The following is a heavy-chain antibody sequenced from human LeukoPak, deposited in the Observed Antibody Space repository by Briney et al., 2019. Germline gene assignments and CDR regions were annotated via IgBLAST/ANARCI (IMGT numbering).Heavy chain of an antibody. Sequence: ASVKVSCKASGYIFTGYYMHWVRQAPGQGLEWMGMINPSGGSTSYAQKFQGRVTLSRDMSTSTVYMELSSLRPEDTAVYYCARTHVAAVYYFDYWGQGSLVTVSS. CDR2: INPSGGST. CDR3: ARTHVAAVYYFDY. D-gene: IGHD6-13*01. J-gene: IGHJ4*02. V-gene: IGHV1-46*01. CDR1: GYIFTGYY.